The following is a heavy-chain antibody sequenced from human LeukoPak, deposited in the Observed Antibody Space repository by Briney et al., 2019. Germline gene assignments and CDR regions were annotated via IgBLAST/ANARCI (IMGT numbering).Heavy chain of an antibody. CDR2: IIPIFGTA. V-gene: IGHV1-69*05. Sequence: SVKVSCKASGGTFSSYAISWVRQAPGQGLEWMGGIIPIFGTANYAQKFQGRVTITTDESTSTAYMELSSLRSEDTAVYYCARQPIPYGGNSYYLDYWGQGTLVTVSS. CDR3: ARQPIPYGGNSYYLDY. D-gene: IGHD4-23*01. CDR1: GGTFSSYA. J-gene: IGHJ4*02.